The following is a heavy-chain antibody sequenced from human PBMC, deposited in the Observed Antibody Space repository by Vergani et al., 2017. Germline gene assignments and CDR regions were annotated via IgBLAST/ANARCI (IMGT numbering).Heavy chain of an antibody. CDR2: ISSSSSYT. Sequence: QVQLVESGGGLVKPGGSLRLSCAASGFTFSDYYMSWIRQAPGKGLEWVSYISSSSSYTNYADSVKGRFTISRDNAKNSLYLQMNSLRAEDTAVYYCAKDTRPLPTDAFDIWGQGTMVTVSS. CDR3: AKDTRPLPTDAFDI. V-gene: IGHV3-11*06. J-gene: IGHJ3*02. D-gene: IGHD2-2*01. CDR1: GFTFSDYY.